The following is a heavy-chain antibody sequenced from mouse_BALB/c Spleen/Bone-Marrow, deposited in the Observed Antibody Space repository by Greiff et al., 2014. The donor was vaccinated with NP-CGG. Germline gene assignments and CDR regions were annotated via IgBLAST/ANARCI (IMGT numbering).Heavy chain of an antibody. V-gene: IGHV1-39*01. Sequence: KQSGPELEKTGASVKISCKASGYSFTGYNMNGVKPSNGKSLEWIGNIDPYYGGTSYNQKFKGKATLTVDKSSSTAYMQLKSLTSEDSAVYYCARDRPYAMDYWGQGTSVTVSA. CDR2: IDPYYGGT. CDR1: GYSFTGYN. CDR3: ARDRPYAMDY. J-gene: IGHJ4*01.